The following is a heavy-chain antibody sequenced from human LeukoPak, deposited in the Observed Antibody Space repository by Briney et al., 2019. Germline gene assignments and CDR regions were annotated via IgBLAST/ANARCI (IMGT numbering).Heavy chain of an antibody. CDR3: ARGGEWYYDSSGYRLFDY. V-gene: IGHV1-2*02. J-gene: IGHJ4*02. CDR2: INPNTGGT. D-gene: IGHD3-22*01. Sequence: GASVPVSCKASGYTFTGYYMHWVRQAPGQGLEWMGWINPNTGGTNYGEKFQGRVTMTRDTSINTAYMALSSLRSDDTAVYYCARGGEWYYDSSGYRLFDYWGQGTLVTVSS. CDR1: GYTFTGYY.